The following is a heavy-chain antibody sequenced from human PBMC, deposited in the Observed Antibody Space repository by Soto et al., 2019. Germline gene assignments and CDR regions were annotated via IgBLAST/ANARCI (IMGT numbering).Heavy chain of an antibody. CDR2: IKKDGSEK. D-gene: IGHD2-2*01. CDR3: ASRYLEHCFSSSDSAPYDY. Sequence: EVQLVESGGGLVQPGGSLRLSCASSGFIFSSFWMSWVRQAPGKGLEWVANIKKDGSEKNYVDSVKGRFTISRDNAKNSLYLQMNSLRDEDRAVYYCASRYLEHCFSSSDSAPYDYWGQGALVTVFS. CDR1: GFIFSSFW. V-gene: IGHV3-7*05. J-gene: IGHJ4*02.